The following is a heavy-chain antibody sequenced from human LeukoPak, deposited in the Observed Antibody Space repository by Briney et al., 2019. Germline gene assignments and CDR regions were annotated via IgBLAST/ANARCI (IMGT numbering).Heavy chain of an antibody. J-gene: IGHJ4*02. V-gene: IGHV3-66*01. Sequence: PGGSLRLSCAASGFTVSSSHMSWVRQAPGKGLEWVSIIYSDGNSIHADSVKGRFTISRDNAKNSLYLQMNSLRAEDTAVYYCARTQPQKYYDILTGFIEQYYFDYWGQGTLVTVSS. CDR2: IYSDGNS. D-gene: IGHD3-9*01. CDR1: GFTVSSSH. CDR3: ARTQPQKYYDILTGFIEQYYFDY.